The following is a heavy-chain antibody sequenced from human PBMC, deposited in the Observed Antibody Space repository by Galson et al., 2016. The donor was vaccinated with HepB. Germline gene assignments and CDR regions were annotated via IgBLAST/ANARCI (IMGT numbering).Heavy chain of an antibody. Sequence: SETLSLTCTVSGGSISSSTYYWGWIRQPPGKGLEWIGIIYYSGTTFYNPSLKSRVTISVDTSKNQFSLNLTSVTAADTAVYHCATPLPTMAFDYWGQGTLVTVSS. CDR2: IYYSGTT. V-gene: IGHV4-39*01. J-gene: IGHJ4*02. CDR1: GGSISSSTYY. CDR3: ATPLPTMAFDY. D-gene: IGHD3-10*01.